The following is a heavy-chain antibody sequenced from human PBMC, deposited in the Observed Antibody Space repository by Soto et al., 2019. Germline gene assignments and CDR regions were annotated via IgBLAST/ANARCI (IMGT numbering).Heavy chain of an antibody. CDR2: ISWNSGSI. D-gene: IGHD2-2*01. J-gene: IGHJ5*02. Sequence: EVQLVESGGGLVQPGXSXXXSCAXXGFXXXXXAMXXXXQAPGKGLEWVSGISWNSGSIGYADSVKGRFTISRDNAKNSLYLQMNSLRAEDTALYYCAKGSSVYQLLSSWFDPWGQGTLVTVSS. CDR3: AKGSSVYQLLSSWFDP. V-gene: IGHV3-9*01. CDR1: GFXXXXXA.